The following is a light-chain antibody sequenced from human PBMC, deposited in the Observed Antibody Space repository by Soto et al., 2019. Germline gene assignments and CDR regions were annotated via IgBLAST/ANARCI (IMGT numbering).Light chain of an antibody. CDR3: QQYNNWPPVT. CDR2: GAS. J-gene: IGKJ2*01. Sequence: EVVTTQSPATLSVSPGERATLSCRARQSVSSNLAWYQQKPGQPPRLLIYGASTRATGIPARFSGSGSGTEFTLTISSLQSEDFAVYYCQQYNNWPPVTFGQGTKLEIK. V-gene: IGKV3-15*01. CDR1: QSVSSN.